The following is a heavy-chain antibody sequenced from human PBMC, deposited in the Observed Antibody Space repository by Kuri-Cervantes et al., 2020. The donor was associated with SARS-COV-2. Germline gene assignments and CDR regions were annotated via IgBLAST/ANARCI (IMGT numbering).Heavy chain of an antibody. V-gene: IGHV3-48*02. J-gene: IGHJ4*02. CDR2: INSSSSTI. CDR1: VITFSSYS. CDR3: ARGGVGITVDY. D-gene: IGHD3-22*01. Sequence: SLNISCAASVITFSSYSMNWVRQAPGKGLAWVSYINSSSSTIYYADSVKGRFNITRDNTKNSLYLQMNRLRDEDTAVYYCARGGVGITVDYWGQGTLVTVSS.